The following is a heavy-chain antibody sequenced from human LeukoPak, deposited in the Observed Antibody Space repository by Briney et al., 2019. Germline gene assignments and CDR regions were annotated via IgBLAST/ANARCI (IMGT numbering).Heavy chain of an antibody. CDR2: INPNSGGT. V-gene: IGHV1-2*02. CDR1: GYTFTGYY. D-gene: IGHD3-16*01. Sequence: ASVKVSCKASGYTFTGYYMHWVRQAPGQGLEWMGWINPNSGGTNYAQKFQGRVTMTRDTSISTAYMELSRLRSDDTAVYYCASPVSPGRLWRDAFDIWGQGTMVTVSS. J-gene: IGHJ3*02. CDR3: ASPVSPGRLWRDAFDI.